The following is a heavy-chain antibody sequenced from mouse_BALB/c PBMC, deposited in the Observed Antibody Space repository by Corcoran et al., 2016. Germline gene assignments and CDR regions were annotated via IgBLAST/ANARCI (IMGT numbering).Heavy chain of an antibody. CDR2: IDPANGNT. CDR3: APITTATPYAMDY. V-gene: IGHV14-3*02. CDR1: GFNIKDTY. D-gene: IGHD1-2*01. Sequence: EVQLQQSGAELVKPGASVKLSCTASGFNIKDTYMHWVKQRPEQGLEWSGRIDPANGNTKYDPKFQGKATITADTSSNTAYLQLSSLTSEDTAVYYCAPITTATPYAMDYWGQGTSVTVSS. J-gene: IGHJ4*01.